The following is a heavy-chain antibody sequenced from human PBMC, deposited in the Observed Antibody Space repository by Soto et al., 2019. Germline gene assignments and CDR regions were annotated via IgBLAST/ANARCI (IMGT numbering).Heavy chain of an antibody. CDR1: GGTFSSYA. Sequence: GASVKVSCKASGGTFSSYAISWVRQAPGQGLEWMGGIIPIFGTANYAQKFQGRVTITADKSTSTAYMELSSLRSEDTAVYYCARDLPYYDYVWGSYRHGAFDIWGQGTMVTVSS. CDR3: ARDLPYYDYVWGSYRHGAFDI. V-gene: IGHV1-69*06. CDR2: IIPIFGTA. D-gene: IGHD3-16*02. J-gene: IGHJ3*02.